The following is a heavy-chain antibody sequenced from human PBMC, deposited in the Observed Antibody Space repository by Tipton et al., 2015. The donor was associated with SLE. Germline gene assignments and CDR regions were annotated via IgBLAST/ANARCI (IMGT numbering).Heavy chain of an antibody. V-gene: IGHV3-13*01. CDR1: GFTLSSYE. J-gene: IGHJ3*02. D-gene: IGHD3-10*01. CDR3: AREAFGSGTKALDI. Sequence: SLRLSCAASGFTLSSYEIHWVRQTTGKGLEWVAAIGTAGDTFYAGSVKGRFTISREYAKNSSYLQMSSLRAGDSAVYYCAREAFGSGTKALDIWGQGTMVTVSS. CDR2: IGTAGDT.